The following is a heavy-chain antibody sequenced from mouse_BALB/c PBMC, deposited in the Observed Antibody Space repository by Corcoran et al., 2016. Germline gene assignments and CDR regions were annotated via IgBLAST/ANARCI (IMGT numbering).Heavy chain of an antibody. Sequence: EVQLQQSGAELVKPGASVKLSCTASGFNIKDTYMHWVKQRPEQGLEWIGRIDPANGKTKYDPKFQGKATITADTSSNTAYLQLSSLTSEDTAVYYCARCDWYFDVWGAGTTVTVSS. CDR3: ARCDWYFDV. CDR1: GFNIKDTY. V-gene: IGHV14-3*02. CDR2: IDPANGKT. J-gene: IGHJ1*01.